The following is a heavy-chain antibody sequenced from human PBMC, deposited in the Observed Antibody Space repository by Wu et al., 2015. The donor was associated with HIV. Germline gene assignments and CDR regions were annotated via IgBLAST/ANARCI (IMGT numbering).Heavy chain of an antibody. CDR3: ARVLPYSGSALYYYYYMDV. CDR1: GGTFSSYA. J-gene: IGHJ6*03. Sequence: QVQLVQSGAEVKKPGSSVKVSCKASGGTFSSYAISWVRQAPGQGLEWMGGIIPIFGTANYAQKFQGRVTITADESTSTAYMELSSLRSEDTAVYYCARVLPYSGSALYYYYYMDVWGKGTTVTVSS. V-gene: IGHV1-69*12. D-gene: IGHD5-12*01. CDR2: IIPIFGTA.